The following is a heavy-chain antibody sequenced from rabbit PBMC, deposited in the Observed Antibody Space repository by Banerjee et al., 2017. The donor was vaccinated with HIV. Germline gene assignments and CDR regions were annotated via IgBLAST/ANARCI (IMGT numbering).Heavy chain of an antibody. Sequence: QEQLEESGGDLVKPGASLTLTCTASGFSFSSYYMCWVRQAPGKGPEWITCIDTSRGSTYYASWAKGRFTISKTSSTTVTLQMTSLTAADTATYFCVRDAGYAAYGYVDLNLWGPGTLVTVS. V-gene: IGHV1S45*01. CDR2: IDTSRGST. D-gene: IGHD6-1*01. CDR1: GFSFSSYY. CDR3: VRDAGYAAYGYVDLNL. J-gene: IGHJ4*01.